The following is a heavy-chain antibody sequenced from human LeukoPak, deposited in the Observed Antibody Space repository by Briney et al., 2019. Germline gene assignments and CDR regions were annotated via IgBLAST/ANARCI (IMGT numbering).Heavy chain of an antibody. J-gene: IGHJ4*02. V-gene: IGHV4-34*01. Sequence: GPLRLSCAASGFTFSGSEMNWIRQPPGKGLEWIGEINHSGSTNYNPSLKSRVTISVDTSKNQFSLKLSSVTAADTAVYYCARGPDYYDSSGLEFDYWGQGTLVTVSS. CDR1: GFTFSGSE. CDR2: INHSGST. D-gene: IGHD3-22*01. CDR3: ARGPDYYDSSGLEFDY.